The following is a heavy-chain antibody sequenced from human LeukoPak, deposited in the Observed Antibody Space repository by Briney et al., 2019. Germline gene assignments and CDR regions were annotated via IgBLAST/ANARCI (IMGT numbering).Heavy chain of an antibody. CDR3: ARPYSSSTYGMDV. CDR2: IYYSGST. V-gene: IGHV4-39*01. CDR1: GGSISGSSYY. Sequence: PSETLSLTCTVSGGSISGSSYYWGWIRQPPGKGLEWIGSIYYSGSTYYNPSLKSRVTISVDTSKNQFSLKLNSVTAADTAVYYCARPYSSSTYGMDVWGQGTTVTVSS. D-gene: IGHD6-13*01. J-gene: IGHJ6*02.